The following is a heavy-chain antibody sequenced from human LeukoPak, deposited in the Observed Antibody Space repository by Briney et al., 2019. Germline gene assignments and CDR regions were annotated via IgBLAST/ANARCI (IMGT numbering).Heavy chain of an antibody. J-gene: IGHJ4*02. CDR2: ISGSVGST. Sequence: GGSLRLSCEGSGFTFSSYSMIWVRQAPGKGLEWVSAISGSVGSTYYADSVKGRFTISRDNSKNTLYLQMNSLRAEDTAVYYCAKDASTYYDILTGPYYFDYWGQGTLVTVSS. CDR3: AKDASTYYDILTGPYYFDY. CDR1: GFTFSSYS. D-gene: IGHD3-9*01. V-gene: IGHV3-23*01.